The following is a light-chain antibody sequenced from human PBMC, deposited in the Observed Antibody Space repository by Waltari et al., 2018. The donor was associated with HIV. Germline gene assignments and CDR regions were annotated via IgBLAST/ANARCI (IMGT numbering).Light chain of an antibody. V-gene: IGLV3-25*03. CDR2: KDS. Sequence: SYELTQPPSVSVSPGQTARIPCPGDSLPKQYVYWYQQRPGRAPVLVIYKDSERPSAIPERFSGSRSGTTVTLTISGVQADDEADYYCQSADSSGSSWVFGGGTKLTV. J-gene: IGLJ3*02. CDR1: SLPKQY. CDR3: QSADSSGSSWV.